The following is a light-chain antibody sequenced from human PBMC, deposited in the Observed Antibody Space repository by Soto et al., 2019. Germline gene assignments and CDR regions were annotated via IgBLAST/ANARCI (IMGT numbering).Light chain of an antibody. V-gene: IGKV1-39*01. CDR3: QQSSSTPPFT. CDR2: VTS. CDR1: QSVGSF. Sequence: DIQMTQSPSSLSASVGDRVTITCRASQSVGSFLNWYQQKVGKAPKVLIYVTSSLQRGAPSRFSGSGSGTGFTLTISSLQPEDFATYYCQQSSSTPPFTFGPGTKVDIK. J-gene: IGKJ3*01.